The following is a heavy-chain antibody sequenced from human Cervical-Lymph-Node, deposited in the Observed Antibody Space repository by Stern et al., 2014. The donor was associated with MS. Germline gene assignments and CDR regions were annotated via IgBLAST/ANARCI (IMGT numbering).Heavy chain of an antibody. CDR2: ITPDNAKT. D-gene: IGHD4-17*01. Sequence: QVQLVQSGAEVRKPGASVTISCKASGYTFTSYAIHWLRQAPGQRLEWMGWITPDNAKTRYSQRFQDRVTITRDTSATTAYVELSGLRSEDTAVYYCARSIPGYGDVYNGAFEIWGQGTVVPVSS. J-gene: IGHJ3*02. CDR3: ARSIPGYGDVYNGAFEI. V-gene: IGHV1-3*01. CDR1: GYTFTSYA.